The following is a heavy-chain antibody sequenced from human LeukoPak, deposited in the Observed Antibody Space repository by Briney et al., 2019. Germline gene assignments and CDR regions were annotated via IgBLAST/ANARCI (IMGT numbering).Heavy chain of an antibody. CDR2: ISAYNGNT. CDR3: ARATVNWNTPLYYFDY. CDR1: GYTFTSYG. J-gene: IGHJ4*02. Sequence: ASVKVSCKASGYTFTSYGISWVRQAPGQGLEWMGWISAYNGNTNYAQKLQGRVTMTTDTSTSTAYMELRSLRSDDTAVYYCARATVNWNTPLYYFDYWGQGTLVTVSS. V-gene: IGHV1-18*01. D-gene: IGHD1/OR15-1a*01.